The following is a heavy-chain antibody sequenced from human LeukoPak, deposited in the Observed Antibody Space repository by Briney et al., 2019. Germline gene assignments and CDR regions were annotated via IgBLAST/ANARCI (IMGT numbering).Heavy chain of an antibody. D-gene: IGHD1-26*01. V-gene: IGHV4-39*07. CDR1: GGSISSSSYY. CDR3: ARDLSVGGSFDY. J-gene: IGHJ4*02. CDR2: IYYSGST. Sequence: PSETLSLTCTVSGGSISSSSYYWGWLRQPPGKGLEWIGSIYYSGSTYYNPSLKSRVTISVDTSKNQFSLKLSSVTAADTAVYYCARDLSVGGSFDYWGQGTLVTVSS.